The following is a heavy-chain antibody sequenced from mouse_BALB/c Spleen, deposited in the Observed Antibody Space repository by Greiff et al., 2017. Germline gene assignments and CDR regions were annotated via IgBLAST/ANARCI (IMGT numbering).Heavy chain of an antibody. CDR2: INPSTGYT. CDR1: GYTFTSYW. CDR3: ARRRTYYGNYEGFAD. D-gene: IGHD2-10*01. J-gene: IGHJ3*01. Sequence: QVQLKESGAELAKPGASVKMSCKASGYTFTSYWMHWVKQRPGQGLEWIGYINPSTGYTEYNQKVKDKATLTADKSSSTAYMQLSSLTSEDSAVYYCARRRTYYGNYEGFADWGQGTLVTVSA. V-gene: IGHV1-7*01.